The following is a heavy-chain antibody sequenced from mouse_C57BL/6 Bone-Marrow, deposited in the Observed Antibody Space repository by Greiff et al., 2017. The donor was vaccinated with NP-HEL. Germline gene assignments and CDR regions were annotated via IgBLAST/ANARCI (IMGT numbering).Heavy chain of an antibody. CDR2: IYPGNSDT. J-gene: IGHJ2*01. CDR1: GYTFTSYW. Sequence: VQLQQSGTVLARPGASVKMSCKTSGYTFTSYWMHWVKQRPGQGLEWIGAIYPGNSDTSYNQTFKGKAKLTAVTSASTAYMELSSLTNEDSSVYYCTRPAVGYYYDYWGQGTTLTVSS. D-gene: IGHD1-1*01. CDR3: TRPAVGYYYDY. V-gene: IGHV1-5*01.